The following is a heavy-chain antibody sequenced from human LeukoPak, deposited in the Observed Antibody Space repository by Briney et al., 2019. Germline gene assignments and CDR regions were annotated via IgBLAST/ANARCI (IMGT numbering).Heavy chain of an antibody. CDR2: ISYDGNNK. D-gene: IGHD3-9*01. CDR1: GFTFSSYT. Sequence: SGRSLRLSCAASGFTFSSYTIHWVRQAPGKGLEWVTVISYDGNNKYYADSVKGRFTISRDNSKNTLYLQMNSLRAEDTAVYYCARDGPYYDILTGYPPFGYWGQGTLVTVSS. J-gene: IGHJ4*02. CDR3: ARDGPYYDILTGYPPFGY. V-gene: IGHV3-30-3*01.